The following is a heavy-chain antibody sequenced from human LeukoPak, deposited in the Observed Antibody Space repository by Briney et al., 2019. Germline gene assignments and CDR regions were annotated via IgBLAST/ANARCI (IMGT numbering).Heavy chain of an antibody. D-gene: IGHD3-10*01. J-gene: IGHJ1*01. V-gene: IGHV3-74*01. CDR3: FREGGD. CDR1: GFIFSTQR. CDR2: INIYERIT. Sequence: GSLMLSCAASGFIFSTQRMHWVRQAPGEGLVWVSYINIYERITGYADSVKGRFTISRDNAKNTLYLQMNSLRAEDTAIYFCFREGGDWGQGTLVTVYS.